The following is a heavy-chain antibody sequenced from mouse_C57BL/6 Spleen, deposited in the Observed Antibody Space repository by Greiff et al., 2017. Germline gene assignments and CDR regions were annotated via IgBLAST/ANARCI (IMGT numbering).Heavy chain of an antibody. V-gene: IGHV1-54*01. D-gene: IGHD1-1*01. CDR2: INPGSGGT. Sequence: VQLQQSGAELVRPGTSVKVSCKASGYAFTNYLIEWVKQRPGQGLEWIGVINPGSGGTNYNEKFKGKATLTADKSSSTAYMQLSSLTSEDSAVYFCARPTVVATPAMDYWGQGTSVTVSS. CDR1: GYAFTNYL. J-gene: IGHJ4*01. CDR3: ARPTVVATPAMDY.